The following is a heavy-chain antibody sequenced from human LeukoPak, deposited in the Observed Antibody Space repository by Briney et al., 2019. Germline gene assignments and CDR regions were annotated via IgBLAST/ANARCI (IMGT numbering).Heavy chain of an antibody. CDR2: IKSKSDGGTK. Sequence: SGGSLRLSCAASGFTFSNAWMSWVRQAPGKGLEWVVRIKSKSDGGTKDYAAPVKGRFTISRDDSKKTLYPQMNSLKTEDTAVYYCVRATSGSHWGQGTLVTVSS. CDR1: GFTFSNAW. V-gene: IGHV3-15*01. CDR3: VRATSGSH. J-gene: IGHJ4*02. D-gene: IGHD1-26*01.